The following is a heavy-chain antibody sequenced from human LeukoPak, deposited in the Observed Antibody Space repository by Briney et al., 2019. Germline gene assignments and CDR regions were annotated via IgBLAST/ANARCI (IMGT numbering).Heavy chain of an antibody. D-gene: IGHD5-12*01. CDR1: GFSFSLYS. CDR3: ARDGGYSGYDADC. CDR2: ISDTSAM. J-gene: IGHJ4*02. V-gene: IGHV3-48*01. Sequence: GGSLRLSCVASGFSFSLYSMEWVRQAPGKGLEWVSYISDTSAMYYADSVRGRFTISRDNAKNSLFLQMNSLRVEDTGVYYCARDGGYSGYDADCWGQGTLVTVSS.